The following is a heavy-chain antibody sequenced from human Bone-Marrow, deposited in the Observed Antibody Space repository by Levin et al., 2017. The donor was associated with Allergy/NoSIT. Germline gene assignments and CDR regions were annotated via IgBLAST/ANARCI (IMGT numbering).Heavy chain of an antibody. V-gene: IGHV3-23*01. J-gene: IGHJ5*02. CDR1: GFTFSSYA. CDR2: ISGSGGST. Sequence: PGASVKVSCAASGFTFSSYAMSWVRQAPGKGLEWVSAISGSGGSTYYADSVKGRFTISRDNSKNTLYLQMNSLRAEDTAVYYCAKNVVAARPILWFDPWGQGTLVTVSS. CDR3: AKNVVAARPILWFDP. D-gene: IGHD6-6*01.